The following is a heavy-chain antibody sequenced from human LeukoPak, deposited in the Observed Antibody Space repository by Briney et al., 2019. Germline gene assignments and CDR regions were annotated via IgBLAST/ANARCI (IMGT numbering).Heavy chain of an antibody. CDR3: AKDLSPTIYYYYGMDV. V-gene: IGHV3-9*01. Sequence: GGSLRLSCAASGFTFDDYAMHWVRQAPEKGLEWVSGISWNSGSIGYADSVKGRFTISRDNAKNFLYLQMNSLRAEDTALYYCAKDLSPTIYYYYGMDVWGQGTTVTVSS. J-gene: IGHJ6*02. CDR2: ISWNSGSI. CDR1: GFTFDDYA.